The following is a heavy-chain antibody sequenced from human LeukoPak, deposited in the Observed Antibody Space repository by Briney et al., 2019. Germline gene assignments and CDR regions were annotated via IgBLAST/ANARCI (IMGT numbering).Heavy chain of an antibody. D-gene: IGHD3-10*01. J-gene: IGHJ6*03. V-gene: IGHV1-8*03. CDR2: MNPNSGNT. CDR3: ARVFSYGSGSYYKPYYYYYMDV. Sequence: ASVKVSCKASGYTFTSYDINWVRQATGQGLEWMGWMNPNSGNTGYAQKFQGRVTITRNTSISTAYMELSSLRSEDTAVYYCARVFSYGSGSYYKPYYYYYMDVWGKGTTVTVSS. CDR1: GYTFTSYD.